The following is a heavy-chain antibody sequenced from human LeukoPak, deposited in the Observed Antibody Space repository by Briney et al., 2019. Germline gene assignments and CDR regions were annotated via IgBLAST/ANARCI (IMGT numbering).Heavy chain of an antibody. CDR3: ASRTTTEGYYYGMDV. CDR1: GYSFTSYW. D-gene: IGHD1-14*01. CDR2: IYPGDSDT. V-gene: IGHV5-51*01. J-gene: IGHJ6*02. Sequence: GESLKISCKGSGYSFTSYWIGWVRQMPGKGLEWMGIIYPGDSDTRYSPSFQGQVTISADKSISTAYLQWSSVKASDTAMYYCASRTTTEGYYYGMDVWGQGTTVTVSS.